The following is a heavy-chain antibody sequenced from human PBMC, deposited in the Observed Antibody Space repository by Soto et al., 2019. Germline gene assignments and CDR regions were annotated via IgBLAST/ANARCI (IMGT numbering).Heavy chain of an antibody. J-gene: IGHJ4*02. D-gene: IGHD3-22*01. V-gene: IGHV3-48*02. CDR3: ARDSPSYYYDSSGLFDY. Sequence: GGSLRLSCAASGLTFSSYSMNWVSQAPGKGLEWVSYISSSSSTIYYADSVKGRFTISRDNAKNSLYLQMNSLRDEDTAVYYCARDSPSYYYDSSGLFDYWGQGTLVTVSS. CDR1: GLTFSSYS. CDR2: ISSSSSTI.